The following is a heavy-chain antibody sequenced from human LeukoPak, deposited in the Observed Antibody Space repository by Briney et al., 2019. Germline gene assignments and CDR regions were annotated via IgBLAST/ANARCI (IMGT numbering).Heavy chain of an antibody. J-gene: IGHJ5*02. CDR1: GYTFTSYG. V-gene: IGHV1-18*01. CDR2: ISAYNGNT. CDR3: ARPLYYYGSGSYYNRVWFDP. D-gene: IGHD3-10*01. Sequence: ASVNVSCKASGYTFTSYGISWMRQAPGQGLEWMGWISAYNGNTNYAQKLQGRVTMTTDTSTSTAYMELRSLRSDDTAVYYCARPLYYYGSGSYYNRVWFDPWGQGTLVTVSS.